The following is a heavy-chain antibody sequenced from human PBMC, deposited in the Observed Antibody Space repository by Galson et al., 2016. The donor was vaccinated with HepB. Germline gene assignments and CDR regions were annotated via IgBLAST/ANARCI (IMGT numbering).Heavy chain of an antibody. Sequence: SVKVSCKASGGSFSSYVISWVRQAPGQGLEWMGGIIPIFGTATYAQQFQARVTITADESTSTAYMELSSLRSEDTAVYYCANGYCSGSYCYNSLYYYYSMDVWGQGTTVTVSS. CDR3: ANGYCSGSYCYNSLYYYYSMDV. CDR2: IIPIFGTA. D-gene: IGHD2-15*01. CDR1: GGSFSSYV. V-gene: IGHV1-69*13. J-gene: IGHJ6*02.